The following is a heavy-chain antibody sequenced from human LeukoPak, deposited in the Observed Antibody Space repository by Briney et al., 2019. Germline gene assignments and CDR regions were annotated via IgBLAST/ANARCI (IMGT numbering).Heavy chain of an antibody. J-gene: IGHJ3*02. CDR2: INPSGGST. V-gene: IGHV1-46*01. CDR3: ARDRVDYVWGSYRWDAFDI. CDR1: GYTFTSYY. Sequence: ASVKVSCTASGYTFTSYYMHWVRQAPGQGLEWMGIINPSGGSTSYAQKFQGRVTMTRDMSTSTVYMELSSLRSEDTAVYYCARDRVDYVWGSYRWDAFDIWGQGTMVTVSS. D-gene: IGHD3-16*02.